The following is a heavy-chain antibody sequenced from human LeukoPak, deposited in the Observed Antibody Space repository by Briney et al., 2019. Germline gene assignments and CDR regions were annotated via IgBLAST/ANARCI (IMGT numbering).Heavy chain of an antibody. J-gene: IGHJ6*02. CDR3: AKEVGGSSSWSNYYYYYGMDV. CDR1: GFTFSSYG. CDR2: ISYDGSNK. Sequence: GGSLRLSCAASGFTFSSYGMHWVRQAPGKGLEWVAVISYDGSNKYYADSVKGRFTISRDNSKNTLYLQMNSLRAEDTAVYYCAKEVGGSSSWSNYYYYYGMDVWGQGTTVTVSS. V-gene: IGHV3-30*18. D-gene: IGHD6-13*01.